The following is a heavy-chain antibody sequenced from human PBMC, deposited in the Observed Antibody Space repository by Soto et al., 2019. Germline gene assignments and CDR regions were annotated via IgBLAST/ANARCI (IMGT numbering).Heavy chain of an antibody. CDR3: ARAGVENWLDP. CDR2: IWYDGSND. J-gene: IGHJ5*02. D-gene: IGHD3-10*01. V-gene: IGHV3-33*01. CDR1: GFIFNKYG. Sequence: QVQLVESGGGVVQPGRSLRLSCEGSGFIFNKYGMHWVGQAPGKGLEWVAIIWYDGSNDFYADSVKGRFTISKDNSKNKVYLEMDSLRVEDTAIYYCARAGVENWLDPWGQGTLVTVSS.